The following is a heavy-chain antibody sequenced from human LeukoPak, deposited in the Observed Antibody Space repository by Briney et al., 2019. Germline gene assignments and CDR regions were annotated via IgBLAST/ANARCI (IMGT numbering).Heavy chain of an antibody. CDR2: IKEDGSEE. CDR3: VRGAYSRSWDSHLDY. CDR1: GFTFSAYW. J-gene: IGHJ4*02. D-gene: IGHD6-13*01. Sequence: PGGSLRLSCAASGFTFSAYWMSWVRQAPGKGLEWVANIKEDGSEEYYVDSVKGRFTISRDNAQKSLYLEMKSLRAEDTAVFYCVRGAYSRSWDSHLDYWGQGTLVTVSS. V-gene: IGHV3-7*01.